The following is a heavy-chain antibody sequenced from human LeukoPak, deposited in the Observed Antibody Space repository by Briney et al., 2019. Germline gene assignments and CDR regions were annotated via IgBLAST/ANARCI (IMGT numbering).Heavy chain of an antibody. D-gene: IGHD3-3*01. CDR1: GFTFSGFW. CDR2: ISFDGSDA. J-gene: IGHJ4*02. V-gene: IGHV3-74*01. CDR3: AGGTPLYYDFWSGYPYGLDY. Sequence: GGSLRLSCAASGFTFSGFWMHWVRQAPGKGLVWVSCISFDGSDATYADSVKGRFTISRDNAKNTLHLQMDSLTVEDTAVYYCAGGTPLYYDFWSGYPYGLDYWGQGTLVTASS.